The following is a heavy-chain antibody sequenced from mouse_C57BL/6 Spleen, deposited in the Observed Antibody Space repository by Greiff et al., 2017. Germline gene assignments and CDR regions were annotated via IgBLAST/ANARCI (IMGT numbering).Heavy chain of an antibody. CDR2: ISSGGSYT. CDR3: ARHYYGSSYVDYYAMDY. D-gene: IGHD1-1*01. CDR1: GFTFSSYG. Sequence: EVQLVESGGDLVKPGGSLKLSCAASGFTFSSYGMSWVRQTPDKRLEWVATISSGGSYTYYPDSVKGRFTISRDNAKNTLYLQMSSLKSEDTAMYYCARHYYGSSYVDYYAMDYWGQGTSVTVSS. V-gene: IGHV5-6*01. J-gene: IGHJ4*01.